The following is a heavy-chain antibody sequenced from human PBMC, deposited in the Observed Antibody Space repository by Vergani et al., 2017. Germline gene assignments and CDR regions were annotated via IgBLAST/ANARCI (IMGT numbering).Heavy chain of an antibody. V-gene: IGHV3-48*03. CDR2: ISSSGSTI. Sequence: EVQLVESGGGLVQPGGSLRLSCAASGFTFSSYEMNWVRQAPGKGLEWVSYISSSGSTIYYAYSVKGRFTISRDNAKNSLYLQRNSLRAEDTAVYYCAREPGAFDIWGQGTMVTVSS. CDR1: GFTFSSYE. J-gene: IGHJ3*02. CDR3: AREPGAFDI.